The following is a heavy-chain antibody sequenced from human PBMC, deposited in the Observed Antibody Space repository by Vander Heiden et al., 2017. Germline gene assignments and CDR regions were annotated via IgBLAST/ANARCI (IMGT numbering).Heavy chain of an antibody. CDR1: GGSISSSSSY. Sequence: QLQLQESGPGLVTPSETLSLTCTVSGGSISSSSSYWGWIRQPPGKGLEWCGSIYYSGSTYYNPPLQTRVTISVDTSKNQFSLKLSSVTAAHTPVYYCAGHYRGGNYYVSGSLGYFDLWGGG. CDR3: AGHYRGGNYYVSGSLGYFDL. CDR2: IYYSGST. J-gene: IGHJ2*01. D-gene: IGHD3-10*01. V-gene: IGHV4-39*01.